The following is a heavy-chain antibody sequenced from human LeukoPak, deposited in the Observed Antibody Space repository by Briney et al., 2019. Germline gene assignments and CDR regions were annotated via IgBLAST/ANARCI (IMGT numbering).Heavy chain of an antibody. CDR1: GFTFSSYG. J-gene: IGHJ4*02. CDR2: IWFDGSNK. Sequence: GGSLRLSCAACGFTFSSYGMHCVRQAPGKGLEWVAVIWFDGSNKYYADSVKGRFTISRDNSKNTLYLQMNSLRAEDTAVYYCARDRDWECSHCSYWGQGTLVTVSS. D-gene: IGHD3/OR15-3a*01. V-gene: IGHV3-33*01. CDR3: ARDRDWECSHCSY.